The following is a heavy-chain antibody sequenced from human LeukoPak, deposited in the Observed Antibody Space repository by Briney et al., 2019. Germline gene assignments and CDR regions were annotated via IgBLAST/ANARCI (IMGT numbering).Heavy chain of an antibody. D-gene: IGHD1-26*01. V-gene: IGHV4-34*01. Sequence: SETLSLTCTVSGGSISSYYWSWIRQPPGKGLEWIGEINHSGSTNYNPSLKSRVTISGDMSKNQFSLKVTSVTAADTAVYYCARLTVGALDYWGQGTLVTVSS. CDR1: GGSISSYY. J-gene: IGHJ4*02. CDR2: INHSGST. CDR3: ARLTVGALDY.